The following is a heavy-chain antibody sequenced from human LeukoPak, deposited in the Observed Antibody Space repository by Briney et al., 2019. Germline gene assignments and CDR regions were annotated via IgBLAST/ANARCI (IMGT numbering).Heavy chain of an antibody. V-gene: IGHV3-21*01. D-gene: IGHD2-2*01. CDR1: GFTFSNYA. CDR3: ARGVPALDY. J-gene: IGHJ4*02. Sequence: GGSLRLSCVASGFTFSNYAMNWVRQAPGKGLEWVSSISSSSSYIYYADSVKGRFTISRDNAKNSLSLQMNSLRAEDTAVYYCARGVPALDYWGQGTLVTVSS. CDR2: ISSSSSYI.